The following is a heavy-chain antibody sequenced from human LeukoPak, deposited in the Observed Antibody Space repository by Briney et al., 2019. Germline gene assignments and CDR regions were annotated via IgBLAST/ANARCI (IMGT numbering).Heavy chain of an antibody. J-gene: IGHJ3*02. CDR3: ARDLGVMVRAFDI. CDR2: IYYSGST. V-gene: IGHV4-61*01. D-gene: IGHD5-18*01. CDR1: GGSVSSGSFY. Sequence: PSETLSLTCTVSGGSVSSGSFYWSWLRQPPGKRLEWIGYIYYSGSTSYNPSLKSRVTISVDTSKNQISLKLSSVTAADTAVYYCARDLGVMVRAFDIWGQGTMVTVSS.